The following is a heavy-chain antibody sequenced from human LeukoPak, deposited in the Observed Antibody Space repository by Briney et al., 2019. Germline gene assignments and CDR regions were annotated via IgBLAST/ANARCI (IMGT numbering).Heavy chain of an antibody. CDR3: ARGKGSIAAAGTKLYNWFDP. CDR2: INPRGGST. V-gene: IGHV1-46*01. J-gene: IGHJ5*02. D-gene: IGHD6-13*01. CDR1: GYTFTSYY. Sequence: ASVKVSCKASGYTFTSYYMHWMRQAPGQGPEWMGIINPRGGSTDYAQKFQGRVTITADESTSTAYMELSSLRSEDTAVYYCARGKGSIAAAGTKLYNWFDPWGQGTLVTVSS.